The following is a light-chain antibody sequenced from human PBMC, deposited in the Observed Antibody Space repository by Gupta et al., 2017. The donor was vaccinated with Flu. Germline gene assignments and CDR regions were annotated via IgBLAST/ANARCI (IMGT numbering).Light chain of an antibody. V-gene: IGLV2-8*01. CDR1: SGDVGGYNY. CDR2: DVN. J-gene: IGLJ1*01. CDR3: TSHAGSNNISV. Sequence: SALTEPPSASGSPGQSVTISCTGTSGDVGGYNYVSWYQQHPGKAPKLMFYDVNKRPSGVTARFSSSKSGTTASLTISRLQAEEEADYYCTSHAGSNNISVFGTGTKVTVL.